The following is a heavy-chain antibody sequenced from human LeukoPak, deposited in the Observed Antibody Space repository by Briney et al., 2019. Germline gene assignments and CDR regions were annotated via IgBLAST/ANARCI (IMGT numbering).Heavy chain of an antibody. CDR1: GGSISSNSYY. V-gene: IGHV4-39*07. CDR3: ARGYEMATIGWFDP. J-gene: IGHJ5*02. CDR2: IYYSGST. D-gene: IGHD5-24*01. Sequence: PSETLSLTCTVSGGSISSNSYYWGWIRQPPGKGLEWIGSIYYSGSTYYNPSLKSRVTISVDTSKNQFSLKLSSVTAADTAVYYCARGYEMATIGWFDPWGQGTLVTVSS.